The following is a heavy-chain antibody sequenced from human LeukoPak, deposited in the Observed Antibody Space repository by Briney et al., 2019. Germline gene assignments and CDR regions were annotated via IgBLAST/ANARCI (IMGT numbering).Heavy chain of an antibody. J-gene: IGHJ6*03. V-gene: IGHV4-59*01. CDR2: IYYSGST. D-gene: IGHD1-26*01. CDR1: GGSISSYY. Sequence: SETLSLTCTASGGSISSYYWSLIRQPPGKRLQWLGYIYYSGSTNYNPSLKSRVTISVDTSKNQFSLKLSSVTAADTAVYYCARDNWVGATSGGPHYYYYMDVWGKGTTVTVSS. CDR3: ARDNWVGATSGGPHYYYYMDV.